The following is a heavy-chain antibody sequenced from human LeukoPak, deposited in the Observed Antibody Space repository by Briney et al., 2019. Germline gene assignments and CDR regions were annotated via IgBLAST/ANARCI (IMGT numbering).Heavy chain of an antibody. CDR1: GFTFDSYA. CDR3: ARDPPFSSGWSQNHFDH. J-gene: IGHJ4*02. V-gene: IGHV3-30*04. D-gene: IGHD6-19*01. CDR2: ISYDGGNQ. Sequence: PGGSLRLSCAPSGFTFDSYAMHWVRQAPGKGLEWVALISYDGGNQNYADSVKGRFTSSRDNAKNMLYLQMNSLRPEDTAVYYCARDPPFSSGWSQNHFDHWGQGTLVTVSS.